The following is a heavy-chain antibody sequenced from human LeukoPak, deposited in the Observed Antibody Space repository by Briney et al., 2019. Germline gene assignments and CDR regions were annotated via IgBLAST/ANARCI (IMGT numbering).Heavy chain of an antibody. D-gene: IGHD6-13*01. Sequence: SETLSLTCTVSGGSMRSSNFYWGWIRQPPGKGLEWIGEINHSGSTNYNPSLKSRVTISVDTSKNQFSLKLSSVTAADTAVYYCARGGGYSSSWYRYWGQGTLVTVSS. J-gene: IGHJ4*02. V-gene: IGHV4-39*07. CDR2: INHSGST. CDR3: ARGGGYSSSWYRY. CDR1: GGSMRSSNFY.